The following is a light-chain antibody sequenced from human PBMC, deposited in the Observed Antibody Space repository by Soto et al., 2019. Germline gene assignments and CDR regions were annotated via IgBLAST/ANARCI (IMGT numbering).Light chain of an antibody. CDR3: LLSYSGARSGV. V-gene: IGLV7-46*01. CDR2: DTS. Sequence: QAVVTQEPSLTVSPGGPVTLTCGSSTGAVTSGHYPYWFQQKPGQAPRTLIYDTSNKHSWTPARFSGSLLGGKAALTLSGAQPEDEAEYYCLLSYSGARSGVFGTGTKLTVL. J-gene: IGLJ1*01. CDR1: TGAVTSGHY.